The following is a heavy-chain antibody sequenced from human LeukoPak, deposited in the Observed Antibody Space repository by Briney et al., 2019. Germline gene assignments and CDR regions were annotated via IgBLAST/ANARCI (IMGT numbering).Heavy chain of an antibody. CDR1: GFTFSSYG. Sequence: PGGSLRLFCAASGFTFSSYGMSWVHQAPGKGLEWVSAISGSGGSTYYADSVKGRFTISRDNSKNTLYLQMNSLRAEDTAVYYCAKDKWDSSGYFDYWGQGTLVTVSS. D-gene: IGHD3-22*01. CDR2: ISGSGGST. V-gene: IGHV3-23*01. J-gene: IGHJ4*02. CDR3: AKDKWDSSGYFDY.